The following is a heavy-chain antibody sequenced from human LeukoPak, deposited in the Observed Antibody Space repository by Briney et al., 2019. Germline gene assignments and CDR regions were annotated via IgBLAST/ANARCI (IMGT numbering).Heavy chain of an antibody. CDR3: AKDILTYYYGSSGYYFDS. Sequence: PGGSLRLSCAASGFTFNNHAMTWVRQAPGKGLEWVSVITGSGDGRYYADSVKGRFTISRDNSKNALHLQMNGLRAEDTALYYCAKDILTYYYGSSGYYFDSWGQGTLVTVSS. J-gene: IGHJ4*02. CDR1: GFTFNNHA. V-gene: IGHV3-23*01. CDR2: ITGSGDGR. D-gene: IGHD3-3*01.